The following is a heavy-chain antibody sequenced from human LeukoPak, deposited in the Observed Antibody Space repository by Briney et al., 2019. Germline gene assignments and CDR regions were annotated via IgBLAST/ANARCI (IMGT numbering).Heavy chain of an antibody. V-gene: IGHV1-8*01. J-gene: IGHJ6*02. CDR3: ARAISVDKTYYDFWSGRMDV. CDR2: MNPNSGNT. CDR1: GYTFTSYD. D-gene: IGHD3-3*01. Sequence: EASVKVSCKASGYTFTSYDINWVRQAPGQGLEWMGWMNPNSGNTGYAQKFQGRVTMTRNTSISTAYMELSSLRSEDTAVYYCARAISVDKTYYDFWSGRMDVWGQGTTVTVSS.